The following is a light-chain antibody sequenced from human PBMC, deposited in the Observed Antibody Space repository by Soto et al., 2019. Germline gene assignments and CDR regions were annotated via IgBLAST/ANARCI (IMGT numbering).Light chain of an antibody. CDR2: AAS. Sequence: DIQMTQSPSSLSASVGDRVTITCRASQSIRSYLNWYQQKPGKAPRLLIYAASSLQSGVPSRFGVSGSGTDFTLTISSLLPEDFATYYCQQSYSSPSAVGGSTKVEIK. V-gene: IGKV1-39*01. J-gene: IGKJ4*01. CDR3: QQSYSSPSA. CDR1: QSIRSY.